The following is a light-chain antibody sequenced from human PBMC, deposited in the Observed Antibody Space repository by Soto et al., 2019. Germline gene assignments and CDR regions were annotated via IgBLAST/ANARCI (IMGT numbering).Light chain of an antibody. V-gene: IGKV3-15*01. CDR1: QNVRSN. J-gene: IGKJ4*01. CDR2: GAS. Sequence: EIVMTQSPATLSVSPGERATLSCRASQNVRSNLAWYQQKPGQAPRLLIYGASTRATGVPARFSGSGSGTEFTLTISSLQSEDFAVYYCQQRSNWPLTFGGGTKVDIK. CDR3: QQRSNWPLT.